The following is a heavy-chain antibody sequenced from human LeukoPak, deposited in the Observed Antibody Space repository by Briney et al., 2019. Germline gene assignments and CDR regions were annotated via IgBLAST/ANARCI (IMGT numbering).Heavy chain of an antibody. CDR2: TYYRSKWYN. V-gene: IGHV6-1*01. CDR3: ARLDPNSSGYWSFDY. D-gene: IGHD3-22*01. Sequence: SQTLSLTCAISGDSVPSNSTAWNWIRQSPSRGLEWLGRTYYRSKWYNDYAVSVKSRININPDTSKNHFSLQLNSVTPEDTAVYYCARLDPNSSGYWSFDYWGQGTLVTVSS. J-gene: IGHJ4*02. CDR1: GDSVPSNSTA.